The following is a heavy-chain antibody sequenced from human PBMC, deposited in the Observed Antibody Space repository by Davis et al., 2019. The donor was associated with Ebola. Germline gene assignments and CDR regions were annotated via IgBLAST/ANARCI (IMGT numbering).Heavy chain of an antibody. D-gene: IGHD3-22*01. J-gene: IGHJ4*02. CDR2: IYYSGST. V-gene: IGHV4-59*08. Sequence: MPSETLSLTCTVSGGSTSSYYWSWIRQPPGKGLEWIGYIYYSGSTNYNPSLKSRVTISVDTSKNQFSLKLSSVTAADTAVYYCARHVFYSDSSGYYFYFDYWGQGTLVTVSS. CDR1: GGSTSSYY. CDR3: ARHVFYSDSSGYYFYFDY.